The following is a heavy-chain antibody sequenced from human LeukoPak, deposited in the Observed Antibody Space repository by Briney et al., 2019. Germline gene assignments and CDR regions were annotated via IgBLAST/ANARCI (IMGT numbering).Heavy chain of an antibody. CDR2: INHSGST. Sequence: ASETLSLTCAVYGGSFSGYYWSWIRQPPGKGLEWIGEINHSGSTNYNPSLKSRVTISVDTSKNQFSLKLSSVTAADTAVYYCARVPYYYGSGSYYNAFDIWGQGTMVTVSS. D-gene: IGHD3-10*01. J-gene: IGHJ3*02. V-gene: IGHV4-34*01. CDR1: GGSFSGYY. CDR3: ARVPYYYGSGSYYNAFDI.